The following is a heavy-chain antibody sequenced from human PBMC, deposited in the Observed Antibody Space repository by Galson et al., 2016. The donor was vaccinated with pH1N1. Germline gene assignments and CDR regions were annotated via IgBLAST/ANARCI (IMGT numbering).Heavy chain of an antibody. CDR3: ARFLYGDYSGYFDY. CDR1: GFSLSTSGMC. D-gene: IGHD4-17*01. CDR2: IDWDDDK. V-gene: IGHV2-70*01. Sequence: PALVKPTQTLTLTCSFSGFSLSTSGMCVSWIRQPPGKALEWLALIDWDDDKYYSTSLKTRLTISKDTSKNQVVLTMTNMDPVDIATYYCARFLYGDYSGYFDYWGQGTLVTVSS. J-gene: IGHJ4*02.